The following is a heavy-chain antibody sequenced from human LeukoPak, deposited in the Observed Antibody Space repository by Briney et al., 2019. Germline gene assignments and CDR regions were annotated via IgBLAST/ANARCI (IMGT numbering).Heavy chain of an antibody. CDR3: ARDRQSYYDFWSGPYYFDY. CDR1: GYSISSGYY. CDR2: IYYSGST. Sequence: SETLSLTCTVSGYSISSGYYWGWIRQPPGKGLEWIGSIYYSGSTYYNPSLKSRVTISVDTSKNQFSLKLSSVTAADTAVYYCARDRQSYYDFWSGPYYFDYWGQGTLVTVSS. V-gene: IGHV4-38-2*02. J-gene: IGHJ4*02. D-gene: IGHD3-3*01.